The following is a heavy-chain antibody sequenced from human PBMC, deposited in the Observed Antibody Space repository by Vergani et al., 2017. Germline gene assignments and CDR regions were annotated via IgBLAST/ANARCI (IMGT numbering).Heavy chain of an antibody. D-gene: IGHD3-16*01. Sequence: QVQLHESGPGLVKPSETLSLICSVSGVSMQSGSFYWTWIRRTAERRLEWMGRIYPSGTTNYNPSLNGRVTTFVDKSKNILSLRLNSVTAADTAVYYCAGGETRTDWFDPWGQGTLVTVSS. J-gene: IGHJ5*02. CDR3: AGGETRTDWFDP. CDR1: GVSMQSGSFY. V-gene: IGHV4-61*02. CDR2: IYPSGTT.